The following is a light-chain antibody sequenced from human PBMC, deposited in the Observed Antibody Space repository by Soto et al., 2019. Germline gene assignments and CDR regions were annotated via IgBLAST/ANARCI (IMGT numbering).Light chain of an antibody. Sequence: GDRVTITCQASRDITNYLNWYQQKPGKAPNLLIYAASTLESGVPSRFSGSGSGTEFTLTISSLQPDDFATYYCQQYNSYWTFGQGTKVDIK. CDR2: AAS. CDR1: RDITNY. J-gene: IGKJ1*01. V-gene: IGKV1-5*01. CDR3: QQYNSYWT.